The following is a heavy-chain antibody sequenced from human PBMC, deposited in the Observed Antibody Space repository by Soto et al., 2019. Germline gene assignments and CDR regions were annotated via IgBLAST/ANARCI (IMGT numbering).Heavy chain of an antibody. J-gene: IGHJ6*01. CDR1: GGTFSSYA. CDR2: IIPSFGTA. D-gene: IGHD2-8*01. Sequence: QVQLVQSGAEVKKPGSSVKVSCKASGGTFSSYAISWVRQAPGQGLEWMGGIIPSFGTANYAQKFQVRVMSTADESTSTAYMELSRLRSEDTAVYYCAIEGECIDFYAQSKYYGMDVWGQGTTVTVSS. V-gene: IGHV1-69*01. CDR3: AIEGECIDFYAQSKYYGMDV.